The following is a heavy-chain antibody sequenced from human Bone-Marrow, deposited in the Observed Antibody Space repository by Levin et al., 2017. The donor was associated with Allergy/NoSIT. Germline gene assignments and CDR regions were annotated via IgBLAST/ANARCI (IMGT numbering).Heavy chain of an antibody. J-gene: IGHJ4*02. Sequence: SQTLSLTCTVSGGSLRSSSYYWTWFRQHPGKGLEWIGNVYYSGSTYYNPSLKSRVTISVDTSKNQFSLRLSSVAAADTAVYYCARNWDESHNRNGNYFDSWGQGTLVTVSS. CDR2: VYYSGST. CDR1: GGSLRSSSYY. V-gene: IGHV4-31*02. D-gene: IGHD1-1*01. CDR3: ARNWDESHNRNGNYFDS.